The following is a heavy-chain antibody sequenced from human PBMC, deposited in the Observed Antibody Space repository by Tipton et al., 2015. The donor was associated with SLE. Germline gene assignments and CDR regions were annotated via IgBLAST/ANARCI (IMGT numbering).Heavy chain of an antibody. CDR2: IYYSGST. V-gene: IGHV4-39*07. J-gene: IGHJ4*02. D-gene: IGHD1-14*01. CDR3: ARALGNPSLFDY. Sequence: TLSLTCTVSGGSISSSTYLWAWIRQPPGKGLAWIGSIYYSGSTYYNPSLKSRVTVSVDTSKKQFSLNLSSVTAADTAVYYCARALGNPSLFDYWGQGTLVTVSS. CDR1: GGSISSSTYL.